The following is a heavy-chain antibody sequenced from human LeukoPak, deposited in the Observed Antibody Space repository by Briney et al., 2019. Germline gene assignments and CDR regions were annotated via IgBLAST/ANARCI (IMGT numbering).Heavy chain of an antibody. CDR1: GFTFSSYA. V-gene: IGHV3-30-3*01. J-gene: IGHJ4*02. CDR2: ISYDGSNK. Sequence: PGRSLRLSCAASGFTFSSYAMHWVRQAPGKGLEWVAVISYDGSNKYYADSVKGRFTISRDNSKNTLYLQMNSLRAEDTAVYYCAREAHSGSYYFDYWGQGTLVTVSS. CDR3: AREAHSGSYYFDY. D-gene: IGHD1-26*01.